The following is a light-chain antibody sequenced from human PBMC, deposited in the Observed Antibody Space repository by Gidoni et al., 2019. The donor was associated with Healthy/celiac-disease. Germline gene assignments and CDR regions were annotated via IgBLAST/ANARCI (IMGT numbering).Light chain of an antibody. Sequence: HSVLTLPPSVSGAPGQRVTISCTGSSSNIGAGYDVHWYQQPPGTAPKLLIYGNNNRPSGVPDRFSGSKSGTSASLAITGLQAEDEADYYCQSYDSSLSGYVFGTGTKVTVL. V-gene: IGLV1-40*01. CDR3: QSYDSSLSGYV. J-gene: IGLJ1*01. CDR2: GNN. CDR1: SSNIGAGYD.